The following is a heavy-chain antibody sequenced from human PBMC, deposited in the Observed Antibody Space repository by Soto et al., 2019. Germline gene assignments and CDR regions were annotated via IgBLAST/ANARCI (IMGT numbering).Heavy chain of an antibody. CDR3: ARTYCAADCPRRDFDY. CDR1: RYILSSYN. J-gene: IGHJ4*02. D-gene: IGHD2-21*02. V-gene: IGHV1-46*01. Sequence: GASVKVSCKASRYILSSYNMHWVRQAPGQGLEWMGIINPSGGRTSYAQKFQDRVTMTRDTSTSTVYMELSSLRSDDTAVYYCARTYCAADCPRRDFDYWGQGTLVTVSS. CDR2: INPSGGRT.